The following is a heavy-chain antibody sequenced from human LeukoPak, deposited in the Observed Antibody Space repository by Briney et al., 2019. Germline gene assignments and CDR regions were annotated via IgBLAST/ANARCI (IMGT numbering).Heavy chain of an antibody. CDR3: ARDYYASGSYDY. Sequence: GGSLRLSCAASGFTFTSYWMSWVRQAPGKGLEWVANIRQDASDYYYVDSVEGRFTISRDNAKNSLYLQMNSPRAEDTAVYYCARDYYASGSYDYWGQGTLVTVSS. V-gene: IGHV3-7*04. CDR2: IRQDASDY. CDR1: GFTFTSYW. D-gene: IGHD3-10*01. J-gene: IGHJ4*02.